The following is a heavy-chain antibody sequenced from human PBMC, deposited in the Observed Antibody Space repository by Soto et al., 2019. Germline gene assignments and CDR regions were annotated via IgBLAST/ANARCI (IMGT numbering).Heavy chain of an antibody. V-gene: IGHV3-72*01. CDR2: IRNKANSYTT. Sequence: EVQLVESGGGLVQPGGSLRLSCAASGFTFSDHYMDWVRQAPGKGLEWVGRIRNKANSYTTEYAASVKGRFTISRDDSKNSLFLQMNSLKTEDTAVYYCARLGANDCWGQGTLVTVSS. J-gene: IGHJ4*02. CDR1: GFTFSDHY. CDR3: ARLGANDC. D-gene: IGHD7-27*01.